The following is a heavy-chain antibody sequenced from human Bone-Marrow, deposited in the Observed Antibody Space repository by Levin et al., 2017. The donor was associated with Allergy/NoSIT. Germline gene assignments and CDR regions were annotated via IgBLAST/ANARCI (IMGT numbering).Heavy chain of an antibody. CDR3: ARALPPYYYGMDV. J-gene: IGHJ6*02. Sequence: SLRLSCAASGFTFSSSGMHWVRQAPGKGLEWVAVIWYDGSNKYYADSVKGRFTISRDNSKNTLYLQMNSLRAEDTAVYYCARALPPYYYGMDVWGQGTTVTVSS. V-gene: IGHV3-33*01. CDR2: IWYDGSNK. CDR1: GFTFSSSG.